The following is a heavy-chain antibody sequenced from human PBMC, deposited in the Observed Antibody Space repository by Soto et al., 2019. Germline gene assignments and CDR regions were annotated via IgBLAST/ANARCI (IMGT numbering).Heavy chain of an antibody. CDR3: AKTWIQLDGDYYGMDV. J-gene: IGHJ6*02. D-gene: IGHD5-18*01. Sequence: PVGSLRLSCAASGFTFDDYAMHWVRQAPGKGLEWVSGISWNSGSIGYADSVKGRFTISRDNAKNSLYLQMNSLRAEDTALYYCAKTWIQLDGDYYGMDVWGQGTTVTVSS. CDR1: GFTFDDYA. CDR2: ISWNSGSI. V-gene: IGHV3-9*01.